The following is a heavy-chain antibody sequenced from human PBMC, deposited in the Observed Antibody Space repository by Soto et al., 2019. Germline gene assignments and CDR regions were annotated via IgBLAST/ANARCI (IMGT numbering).Heavy chain of an antibody. V-gene: IGHV1-24*01. J-gene: IGHJ6*02. CDR3: ATDRGIAAAGRGYYYYYGMDV. Sequence: ASVKVSCKVSGYTLTELSMHWVRQAPGKGLEWMGGFDPEDGETIYAQKFQGRVTMTEDTSTDTAYMELSSLRSGDTAVYYCATDRGIAAAGRGYYYYYGMDVWGQGTTVTVSS. CDR2: FDPEDGET. D-gene: IGHD6-13*01. CDR1: GYTLTELS.